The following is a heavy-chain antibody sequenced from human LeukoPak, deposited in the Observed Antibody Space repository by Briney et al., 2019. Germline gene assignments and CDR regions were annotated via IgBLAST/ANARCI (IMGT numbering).Heavy chain of an antibody. CDR1: GGSISSSSYY. Sequence: SETLSLTCTVFGGSISSSSYYWGWIRQPPGKGLEWIGSIYYSGSTYYNPSLKSRVTISVDTSKNQFSLKLSSVTAADTAVYYCARHLTPPPGDSYGYLVGSFDPWGQGTLATVSS. J-gene: IGHJ5*02. CDR3: ARHLTPPPGDSYGYLVGSFDP. CDR2: IYYSGST. V-gene: IGHV4-39*01. D-gene: IGHD5-18*01.